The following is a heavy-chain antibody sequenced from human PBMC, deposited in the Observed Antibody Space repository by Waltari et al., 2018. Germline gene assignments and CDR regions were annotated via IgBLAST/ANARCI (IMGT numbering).Heavy chain of an antibody. D-gene: IGHD5-18*01. CDR1: GYTFSSYF. CDR3: ARDRYVQEDTGSVDY. J-gene: IGHJ4*02. CDR2: MNTNSGVK. V-gene: IGHV1-2*02. Sequence: QVQLVQSGAEMKRPGASVTVSCQASGYTFSSYFLHWVRQAPGQGPEWMGWMNTNSGVKYYAQNFQDRVTMTMDSSISTAYMQLSNLRSDDTALYFCARDRYVQEDTGSVDYWGQGTLVTVSS.